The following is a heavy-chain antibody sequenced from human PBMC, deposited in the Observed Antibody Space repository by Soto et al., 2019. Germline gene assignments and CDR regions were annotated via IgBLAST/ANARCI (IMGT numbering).Heavy chain of an antibody. V-gene: IGHV3-23*01. CDR1: EFTFSSNA. Sequence: EVQLLESGGGLVQPGGSLRLSCAASEFTFSSNAMHWVRQAPGKGLEWVSGITGSGSTIFYADSVKGRFTISRDNFKNTLSRHMSSLRAEDTAIYYCAKDFTAYLSSWFHLWGQGTLVTVSS. CDR3: AKDFTAYLSSWFHL. D-gene: IGHD6-13*01. J-gene: IGHJ5*02. CDR2: ITGSGSTI.